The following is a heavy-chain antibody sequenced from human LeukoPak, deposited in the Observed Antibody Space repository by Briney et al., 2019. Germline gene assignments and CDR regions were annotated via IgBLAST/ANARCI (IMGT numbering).Heavy chain of an antibody. Sequence: ASVKVSCKASGYIFSDYTMHWVRQAPGQRLEWMGWINGENGNTKYSQELRGRVTFTSDSSATTVYMELRSLRSDDTAVYYCARTSHYVDIAATIPYGIYYFDYWGQGTLVTVSS. CDR2: INGENGNT. CDR3: ARTSHYVDIAATIPYGIYYFDY. V-gene: IGHV1-3*01. J-gene: IGHJ4*02. D-gene: IGHD5-12*01. CDR1: GYIFSDYT.